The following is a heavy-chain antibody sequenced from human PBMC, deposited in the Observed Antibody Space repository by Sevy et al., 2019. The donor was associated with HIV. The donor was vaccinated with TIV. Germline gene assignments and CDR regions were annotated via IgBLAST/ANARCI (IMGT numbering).Heavy chain of an antibody. Sequence: ASVKVSCKASGQTFSGNYIQWVRQAPGQGLEWLGWINSNSGAISYAQKFQDRVTMTRDTSTTTAYMELSRLRSDDTAVYYCATEYSYDYWGQGTLVTVSS. CDR3: ATEYSYDY. CDR2: INSNSGAI. J-gene: IGHJ4*02. D-gene: IGHD5-12*01. V-gene: IGHV1-2*02. CDR1: GQTFSGNY.